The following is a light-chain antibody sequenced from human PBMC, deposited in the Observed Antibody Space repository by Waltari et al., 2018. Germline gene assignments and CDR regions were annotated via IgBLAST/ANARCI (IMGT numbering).Light chain of an antibody. J-gene: IGKJ5*01. CDR1: QGISNS. V-gene: IGKV1-NL1*01. CDR2: AAS. CDR3: QQYYSTPPT. Sequence: DIQMTQSPSSLSASVGGRVTITCRASQGISNSLAWYQQKPGKAPKLLLYAASRLESGVPSRFSGSGSGTDYTLTISSLQPEDFATYYCQQYYSTPPTFGQGTRLEIK.